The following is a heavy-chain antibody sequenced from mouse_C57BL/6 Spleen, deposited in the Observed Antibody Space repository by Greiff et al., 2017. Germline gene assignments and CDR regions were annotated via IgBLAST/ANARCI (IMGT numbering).Heavy chain of an antibody. Sequence: QVQLQQSGAELVRPGASVKLSCKASGYTFTDYYINWVKQRPGQGLEWIGRIYPGSGNTYYNEKFKGKATLTAEKSSSTAYMQLSSLTSEASAVYFCARGGLRRDYYAMDYWGQGTSVTVSS. V-gene: IGHV1-76*01. D-gene: IGHD2-4*01. CDR2: IYPGSGNT. CDR1: GYTFTDYY. J-gene: IGHJ4*01. CDR3: ARGGLRRDYYAMDY.